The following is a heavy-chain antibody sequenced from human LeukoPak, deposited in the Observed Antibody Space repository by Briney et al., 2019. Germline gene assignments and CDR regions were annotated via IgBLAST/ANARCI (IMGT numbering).Heavy chain of an antibody. J-gene: IGHJ4*02. CDR1: GFIFSTYW. CDR3: ARATTGYHVGNFDY. CDR2: IKQDGSEK. V-gene: IGHV3-7*04. D-gene: IGHD3-9*01. Sequence: PGGSLRLSCAASGFIFSTYWMSWVRQAPGKGLEWVANIKQDGSEKFFVDSVKGRFTISRDNAKNSLYLQMNSLRAEDTAVYYCARATTGYHVGNFDYWGQGTLVTVSS.